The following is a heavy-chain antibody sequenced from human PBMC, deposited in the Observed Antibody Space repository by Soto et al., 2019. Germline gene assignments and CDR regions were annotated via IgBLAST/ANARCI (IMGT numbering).Heavy chain of an antibody. V-gene: IGHV3-23*01. CDR3: AKVPLRPYCFDY. J-gene: IGHJ4*02. D-gene: IGHD2-21*01. CDR2: ISPAGST. CDR1: GFTFSNYP. Sequence: EVQLLDSGGNLVQTGGSLRLSCAASGFTFSNYPMHWVRQAPGKGLEWVSTISPAGSTNNAASGKGRLTISRENSKNALYLQMNSLRAEDTAVYYCAKVPLRPYCFDYWGQGTLVTVSS.